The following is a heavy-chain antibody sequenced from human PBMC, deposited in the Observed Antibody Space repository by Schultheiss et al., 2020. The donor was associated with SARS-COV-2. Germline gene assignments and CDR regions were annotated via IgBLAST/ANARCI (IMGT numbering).Heavy chain of an antibody. Sequence: GGSLRLSCAASGFTFSSYGMHWVRQAPGKGLEWVAVISYDGSNKYYADSVKGRFTISRDNSKNTLYLQMNSLRAEDTAVYYCAREEYGGHNWYFDLWGRGTLVTVSS. J-gene: IGHJ2*01. CDR1: GFTFSSYG. CDR3: AREEYGGHNWYFDL. V-gene: IGHV3-30*03. D-gene: IGHD4-23*01. CDR2: ISYDGSNK.